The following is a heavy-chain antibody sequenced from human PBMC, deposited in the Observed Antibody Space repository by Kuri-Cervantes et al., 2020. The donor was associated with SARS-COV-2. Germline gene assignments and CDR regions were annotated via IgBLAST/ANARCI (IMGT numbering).Heavy chain of an antibody. V-gene: IGHV4-34*01. Sequence: SETLSLTCAFYGEAFSGYYWTWIRQSPGKGLEWIGEVNHRGDTNYNPSLMGRVFISVDKSNSQFSLRSTSVTAADTAVYHCARAYGLLRYIYYMDVWGKGTTVTVSS. CDR2: VNHRGDT. CDR3: ARAYGLLRYIYYMDV. D-gene: IGHD3-9*01. CDR1: GEAFSGYY. J-gene: IGHJ6*04.